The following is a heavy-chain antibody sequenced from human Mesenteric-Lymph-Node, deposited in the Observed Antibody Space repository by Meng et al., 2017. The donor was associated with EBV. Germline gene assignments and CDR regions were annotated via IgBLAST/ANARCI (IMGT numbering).Heavy chain of an antibody. V-gene: IGHV4-34*02. CDR2: INHSGST. CDR3: ARSRRYGGLDYWYFDL. CDR1: GGSFSDDY. J-gene: IGHJ2*01. Sequence: QVQLRHGGAGLCDPSETLPLTCDVAGGSFSDDYWSWIRQPSGRGLEWIGEINHSGSTGYNPSLKSRVTISVDTSKNQFSVRLTSVTAADTAVYYCARSRRYGGLDYWYFDLWGRGTLVTVSS. D-gene: IGHD4-23*01.